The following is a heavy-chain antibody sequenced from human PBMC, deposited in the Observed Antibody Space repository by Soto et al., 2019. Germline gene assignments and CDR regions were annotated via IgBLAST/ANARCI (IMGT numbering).Heavy chain of an antibody. V-gene: IGHV3-23*01. CDR3: VKGYWKGDV. J-gene: IGHJ6*02. CDR2: IRGSGGSI. Sequence: PGGSLTLSCAASGFTISTYAMNWGRQAPGNGLEWVSAIRGSGGSIHYADSVKGRFTISRDNSKNTLYLQMNSLRDEDTAVYHCVKGYWKGDVWGQGTTVTVSS. D-gene: IGHD1-1*01. CDR1: GFTISTYA.